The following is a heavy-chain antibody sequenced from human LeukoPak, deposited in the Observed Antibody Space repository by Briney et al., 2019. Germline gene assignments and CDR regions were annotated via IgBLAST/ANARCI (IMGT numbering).Heavy chain of an antibody. J-gene: IGHJ6*03. Sequence: GGSLRLSCAASGFTFSSYAMSWVRQSPGKGPEWVSAISGSGGSTYYADSVKGRFTISRDNSKNTLYLQMNSLRAEDTAVYYCAKGPGLNYYYYMDVWGKGTTVTVSS. D-gene: IGHD3/OR15-3a*01. CDR2: ISGSGGST. CDR3: AKGPGLNYYYYMDV. CDR1: GFTFSSYA. V-gene: IGHV3-23*01.